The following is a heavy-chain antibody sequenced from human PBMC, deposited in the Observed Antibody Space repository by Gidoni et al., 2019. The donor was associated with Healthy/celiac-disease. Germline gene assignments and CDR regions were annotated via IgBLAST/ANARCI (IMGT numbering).Heavy chain of an antibody. Sequence: QVQLVQSGAEVTKPGSSVKVSCKASGGTFSSYAISWVRQAPGQGLEWMGGIIPSVGTANYEQKFQGRVTITADESTSTAYMELSSLRSEDTAVYYCASPAEWYGSGWHPPGYWGQGTLVTVSS. V-gene: IGHV1-69*01. CDR1: GGTFSSYA. CDR3: ASPAEWYGSGWHPPGY. J-gene: IGHJ4*02. CDR2: IIPSVGTA. D-gene: IGHD6-19*01.